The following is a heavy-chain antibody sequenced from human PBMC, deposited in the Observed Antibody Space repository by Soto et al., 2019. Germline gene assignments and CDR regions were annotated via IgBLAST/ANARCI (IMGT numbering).Heavy chain of an antibody. V-gene: IGHV1-69*02. CDR3: AQMWFGELWHGMDV. D-gene: IGHD3-10*01. Sequence: QLVQSGPEVKRPGSSVKVSCKACGGDFLSYTISWVRQVPGQGPEWMGTIIPILDVAKHAQKFQGRVAITADRATSTVYMELGSLRSDDTAVYYCAQMWFGELWHGMDVWGQGTTITVSS. J-gene: IGHJ6*02. CDR2: IIPILDVA. CDR1: GGDFLSYT.